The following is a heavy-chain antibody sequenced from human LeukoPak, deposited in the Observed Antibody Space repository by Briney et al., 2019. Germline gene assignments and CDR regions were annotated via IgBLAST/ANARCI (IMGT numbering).Heavy chain of an antibody. CDR3: ARDSDTSPHALDY. J-gene: IGHJ4*02. CDR1: GYTFTGYY. V-gene: IGHV1-2*02. D-gene: IGHD2-2*01. CDR2: INPNSGGT. Sequence: ASVKVSCKASGYTFTGYYMHWVRQAPGQGLEWMGWINPNSGGTNYAQKFQGRVTITADESTSTAYMELSSLRFEDTAVYYCARDSDTSPHALDYWGPGALVTVSS.